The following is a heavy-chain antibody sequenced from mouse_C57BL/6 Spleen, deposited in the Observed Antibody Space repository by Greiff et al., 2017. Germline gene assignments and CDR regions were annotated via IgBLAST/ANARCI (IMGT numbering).Heavy chain of an antibody. CDR1: GYTFTSYW. J-gene: IGHJ4*01. V-gene: IGHV1-69*01. Sequence: QVQLQQPGAELVMPGASVKLSCKASGYTFTSYWMHWVKQRPGQGLEWIGEIDPSDSYTNYNQKFKGKSTLTVDKSSSTAYMQLSSLTSEDSAVYYCARPSRGYAMDYWGQGTPVTVSS. CDR2: IDPSDSYT. CDR3: ARPSRGYAMDY.